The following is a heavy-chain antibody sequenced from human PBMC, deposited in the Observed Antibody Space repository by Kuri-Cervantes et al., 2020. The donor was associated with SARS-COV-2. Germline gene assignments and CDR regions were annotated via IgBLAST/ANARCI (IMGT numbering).Heavy chain of an antibody. J-gene: IGHJ6*03. CDR2: INWNGGST. V-gene: IGHV3-20*04. CDR3: ARDGGFGDQYYYYYYMDV. Sequence: GESLKTSCAASGFTFSSYWMSWVRQAPGKGLEWVSGINWNGGSTGYADSVKGRFTISRDNSKNTLYLQMNSLRAEDTAVYYCARDGGFGDQYYYYYYMDVWGKGTTVTVSS. D-gene: IGHD3-10*01. CDR1: GFTFSSYW.